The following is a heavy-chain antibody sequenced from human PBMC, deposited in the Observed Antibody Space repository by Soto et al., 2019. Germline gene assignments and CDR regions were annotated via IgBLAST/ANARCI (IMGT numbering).Heavy chain of an antibody. CDR3: ARDTYALTTDIYYYYYYGMDV. V-gene: IGHV1-46*01. Sequence: ASVKVSCKASGYTFTSYYMHWVRQAPGQGLEWMGIINPSGGSTSYAQKFQGRVTMTRDTSTSTVYMELSSLRSEDTAVYYCARDTYALTTDIYYYYYYGMDVWGQGTTVTVSS. CDR2: INPSGGST. J-gene: IGHJ6*02. CDR1: GYTFTSYY. D-gene: IGHD4-17*01.